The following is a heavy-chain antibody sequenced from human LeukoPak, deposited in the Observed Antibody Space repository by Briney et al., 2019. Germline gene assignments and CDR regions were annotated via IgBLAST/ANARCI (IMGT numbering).Heavy chain of an antibody. CDR3: ARDGSSLDY. D-gene: IGHD2-15*01. Sequence: PGGSLRLSCVASGFSLSDYWMSWVRQTPGKGLEWVANINKDADKTYYLDSVKGRFTISRDSAKNSLFLQMNSLSAEDTAIYYCARDGSSLDYWGQGTLVTVSS. V-gene: IGHV3-7*01. CDR2: INKDADKT. J-gene: IGHJ4*02. CDR1: GFSLSDYW.